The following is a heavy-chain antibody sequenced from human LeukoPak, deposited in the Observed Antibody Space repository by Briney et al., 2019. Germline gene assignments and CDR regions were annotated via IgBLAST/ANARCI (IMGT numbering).Heavy chain of an antibody. V-gene: IGHV5-51*01. D-gene: IGHD3-22*01. CDR2: IYPGDSDT. J-gene: IGHJ3*01. CDR1: GYSFTSYW. Sequence: GESLKISCKGSGYSFTSYWIGWVRQMPGKGLEWMGIIYPGDSDTRYSPSFQGQVTISADKSTSTASLQWSSLQASDTATYYCARRDYFDSSGSATTFDLWGQGTMVTVSS. CDR3: ARRDYFDSSGSATTFDL.